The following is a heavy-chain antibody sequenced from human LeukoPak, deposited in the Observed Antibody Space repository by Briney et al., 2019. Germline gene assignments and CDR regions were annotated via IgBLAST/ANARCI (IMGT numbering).Heavy chain of an antibody. J-gene: IGHJ6*02. D-gene: IGHD1-1*01. CDR2: IHSGGNI. V-gene: IGHV3-53*01. CDR3: ARDRGYAMDV. Sequence: GGSLRLSCAASGLSNSDNYMSWVRQAPGKGLEWVSIIHSGGNIYYADSVKGRFTISRDNSKNTLYLQMNSLRAEDTAVYYCARDRGYAMDVWGQGTTVTVSS. CDR1: GLSNSDNY.